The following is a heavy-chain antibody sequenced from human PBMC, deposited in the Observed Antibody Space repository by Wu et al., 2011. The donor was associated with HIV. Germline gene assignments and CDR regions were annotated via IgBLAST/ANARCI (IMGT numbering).Heavy chain of an antibody. Sequence: QVQLVQSGAEVKKPGASVKVSCKASGYTFTNYAIHWARQAPGQGLEWMGWISAYNGDTNYAQKLQDRVTMTTDTSTSTAYMELRSLRSDDTAVYYCAARSRDRLTFWGQGTLVTVSS. J-gene: IGHJ1*01. V-gene: IGHV1-18*01. CDR3: AARSRDRLTF. CDR1: GYTFTNYA. CDR2: ISAYNGDT.